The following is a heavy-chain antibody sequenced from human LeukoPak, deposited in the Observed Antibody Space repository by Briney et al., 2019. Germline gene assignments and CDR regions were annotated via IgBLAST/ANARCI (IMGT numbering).Heavy chain of an antibody. J-gene: IGHJ4*02. CDR2: INPNSGGT. Sequence: GASVKVSCKTSGYTFTNYGISWVRQAPGQGLEWMGWINPNSGGTNYAQKFQGRVTMTRDTSISTAYMELSRLRSDDTAVYYCARGPGYSYGIDYWGQGTLVTVSS. D-gene: IGHD5-18*01. CDR1: GYTFTNYG. V-gene: IGHV1-2*02. CDR3: ARGPGYSYGIDY.